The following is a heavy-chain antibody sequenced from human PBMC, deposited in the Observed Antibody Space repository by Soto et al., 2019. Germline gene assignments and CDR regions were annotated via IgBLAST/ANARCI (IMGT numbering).Heavy chain of an antibody. CDR1: GFSFSDAW. CDR2: IKGETDGGTT. D-gene: IGHD2-15*01. CDR3: PAAPGGISYY. V-gene: IGHV3-15*01. Sequence: EVQLVESGGGLVKPGGSLTLSCAASGFSFSDAWMSWVRQAPGKGLELVGRIKGETDGGTTDYAAPVKGRFTVLREDSKKMVFLQMNILKPEDTGVYYCPAAPGGISYYWGKGIMVSVSS. J-gene: IGHJ4*02.